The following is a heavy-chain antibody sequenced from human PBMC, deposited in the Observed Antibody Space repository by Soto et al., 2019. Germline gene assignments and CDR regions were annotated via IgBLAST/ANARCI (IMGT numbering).Heavy chain of an antibody. CDR2: IIPIFATG. CDR1: GGTLSSFA. D-gene: IGHD3-16*01. CDR3: ARGKSLGHGVGITFYDY. J-gene: IGHJ4*02. Sequence: QVQLVQSGAEVKKPGSPLKGSCKASGGTLSSFAFGWVRQPPGQAPEWMGGIIPIFATGNYAQKFKGRVTIPADGSTSTAYMELSSLRSDDTAVYFCARGKSLGHGVGITFYDYWGQGTLVTVSS. V-gene: IGHV1-69*01.